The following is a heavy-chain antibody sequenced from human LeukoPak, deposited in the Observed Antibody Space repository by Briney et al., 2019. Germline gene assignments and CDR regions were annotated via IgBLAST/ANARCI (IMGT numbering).Heavy chain of an antibody. Sequence: PSETLSLTCTVSGGSISSSYWTWVRQPAGEGLQWIGCFYTSGSTYYNPSLKSRVTMSVDTSKNQLSLKLSSVTAADTAVYYCARGPLSNDAFDIWGQGTMVTVSS. D-gene: IGHD2/OR15-2a*01. CDR1: GGSISSSY. V-gene: IGHV4-4*07. J-gene: IGHJ3*02. CDR3: ARGPLSNDAFDI. CDR2: FYTSGST.